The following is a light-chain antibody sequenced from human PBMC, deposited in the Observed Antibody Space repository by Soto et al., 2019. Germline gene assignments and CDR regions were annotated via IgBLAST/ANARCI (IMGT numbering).Light chain of an antibody. CDR3: QQYDSWT. J-gene: IGKJ1*01. V-gene: IGKV3-20*01. CDR1: QSIISPY. Sequence: EIVLTQSPGTLSLSPGEIATLSFRASQSIISPYLAWYQQKPGQAPRLLIDGASSRATGVPDRFSGSGSGTDFTLTISRLEPEDFAVYYCQQYDSWTFGQGTKVDIK. CDR2: GAS.